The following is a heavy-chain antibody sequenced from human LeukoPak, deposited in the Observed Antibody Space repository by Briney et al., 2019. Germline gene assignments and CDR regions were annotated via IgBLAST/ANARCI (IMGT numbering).Heavy chain of an antibody. D-gene: IGHD3-10*01. J-gene: IGHJ4*02. Sequence: SETLSLTCTVSGGSISSYYWSWIRQPAGKGLEWIGRIYTSGSTNYNPSLKSRVTMSVDTSKNQFSLKLSSVTAADTAVYYCARVAYEVRGVQFFDYWGQGTLVTVSS. CDR1: GGSISSYY. V-gene: IGHV4-4*07. CDR2: IYTSGST. CDR3: ARVAYEVRGVQFFDY.